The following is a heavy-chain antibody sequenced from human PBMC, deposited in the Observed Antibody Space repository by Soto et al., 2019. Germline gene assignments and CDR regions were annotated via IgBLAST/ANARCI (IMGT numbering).Heavy chain of an antibody. V-gene: IGHV4-59*01. CDR3: ARTYYAFWSGYLSGDPGPYYFDY. D-gene: IGHD3-3*01. CDR2: IYYSGSA. Sequence: SETLSLTCTVSGGSISSYYWSWIRQPPGKGLEWIGYIYYSGSANYNPSLKSRVTISVDTSKNPFSLKLSSVTAADTAVYYCARTYYAFWSGYLSGDPGPYYFDYWGQGTLVTVSS. CDR1: GGSISSYY. J-gene: IGHJ4*02.